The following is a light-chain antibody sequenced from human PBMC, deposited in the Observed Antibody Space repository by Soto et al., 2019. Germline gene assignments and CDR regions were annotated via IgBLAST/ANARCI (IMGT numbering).Light chain of an antibody. J-gene: IGKJ1*01. Sequence: EIVLTQSPGTLSLSPGERATLSCRASQSVSSSYLAWYQQKPGQAPRLLIYGASSRATGIPDRFSGSGSGTDFTLTISRLEPGDFAVYYCQQYGSSPPWTFGQGT. V-gene: IGKV3-20*01. CDR1: QSVSSSY. CDR3: QQYGSSPPWT. CDR2: GAS.